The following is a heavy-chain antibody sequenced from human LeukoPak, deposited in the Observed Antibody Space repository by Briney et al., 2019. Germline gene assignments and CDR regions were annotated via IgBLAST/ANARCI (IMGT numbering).Heavy chain of an antibody. CDR1: GYTFTGYY. D-gene: IGHD6-13*01. CDR2: INPNSGGT. CDR3: ARDARYSSSWHWSFDY. J-gene: IGHJ4*02. Sequence: ASVKVSCKASGYTFTGYYMHWVRQAPGQGLEWMGWINPNSGGTNYAQKFQGRVTMTRDTSISTAYMELSRLRPDDTAVYYCARDARYSSSWHWSFDYWGQGTLVTVSS. V-gene: IGHV1-2*02.